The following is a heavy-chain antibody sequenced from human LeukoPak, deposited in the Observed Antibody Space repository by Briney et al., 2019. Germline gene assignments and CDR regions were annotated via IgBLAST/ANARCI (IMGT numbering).Heavy chain of an antibody. D-gene: IGHD1-26*01. J-gene: IGHJ3*02. CDR1: GYIFISYY. CDR3: AREDGEWELRAFDI. V-gene: IGHV1-46*01. CDR2: INPSGGST. Sequence: GASVKVSCKGSGYIFISYYMHWVRQAPGQGLEWMGMINPSGGSTSYAQKFQGRVTMTRDISTSTVYMELSSLRSEDTAVYYCAREDGEWELRAFDIWGQGTMVTVSS.